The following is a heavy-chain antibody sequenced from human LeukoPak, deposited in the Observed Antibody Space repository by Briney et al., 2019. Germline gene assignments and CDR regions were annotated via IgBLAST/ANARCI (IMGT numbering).Heavy chain of an antibody. CDR2: IYYSGST. CDR3: ARLNYVWGSYRYNAYYYFDY. Sequence: SETLSLTCTVSGGSISSGSYYWGWIRQPPGKGLEWIGSIYYSGSTYYNPSLKSRVTISVDTSKNQFSLKLSSVTAADTAVYYCARLNYVWGSYRYNAYYYFDYWGQGTLVTVSS. J-gene: IGHJ4*02. CDR1: GGSISSGSYY. V-gene: IGHV4-39*01. D-gene: IGHD3-16*02.